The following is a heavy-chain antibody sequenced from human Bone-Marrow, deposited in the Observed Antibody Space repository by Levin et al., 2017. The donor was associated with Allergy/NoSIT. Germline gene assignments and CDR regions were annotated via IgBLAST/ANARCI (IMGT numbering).Heavy chain of an antibody. D-gene: IGHD4-17*01. CDR2: IYYSGST. CDR3: ARPHPYGAIDY. V-gene: IGHV4-39*01. J-gene: IGHJ4*02. CDR1: GGSISSSSYY. Sequence: RSQTLSLTCTVSGGSISSSSYYWGWIRQPPGKGLECIGSIYYSGSTYYNPSLKSRVTISVDTSKNQFSLKLSSVTAADTAVYYCARPHPYGAIDYWGQGTLVTVSS.